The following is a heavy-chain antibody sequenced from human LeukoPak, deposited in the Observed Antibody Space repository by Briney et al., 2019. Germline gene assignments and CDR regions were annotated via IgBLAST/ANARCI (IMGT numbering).Heavy chain of an antibody. Sequence: GGSLRLSCAASGFTFSSYSMNWVRQAPGKGLEWLSFIRYDGANRYYAESVKGRFTISRDNSRNTLYLQMNSLRVEDTAVYYCAKLLSGSYVIFDAFNVWGQGTMVTVSS. CDR3: AKLLSGSYVIFDAFNV. D-gene: IGHD3-16*01. CDR1: GFTFSSYS. V-gene: IGHV3-30*02. CDR2: IRYDGANR. J-gene: IGHJ3*01.